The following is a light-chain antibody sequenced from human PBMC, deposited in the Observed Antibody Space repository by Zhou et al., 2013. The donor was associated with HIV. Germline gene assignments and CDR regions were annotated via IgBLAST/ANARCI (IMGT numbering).Light chain of an antibody. CDR3: QQYVDWRGLT. J-gene: IGKJ4*01. V-gene: IGKV3-20*01. CDR2: GAS. CDR1: QYIVSSY. Sequence: EIVLTQSPGTLSLPPGERATLSCRASQYIVSSYLAWYQQKPGQAPRLLIYGASTRATGIPDRFSGSGSGTDFTLSISRLEPEDFAVYYCQQYVDWRGLTFGGGPTVEI.